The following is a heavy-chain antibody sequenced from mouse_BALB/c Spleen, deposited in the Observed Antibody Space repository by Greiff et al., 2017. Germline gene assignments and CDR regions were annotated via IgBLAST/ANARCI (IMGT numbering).Heavy chain of an antibody. Sequence: QVQLKESGPGLVAPSQSLSITCTVSGFSLTGYGVNWVRQPPGKGLEWLGMIWGDGSTDYNSALKSRLSISKDNSKSQVFLKMNSLQTDDTARYYCASYGNLPPFAYWGQGTLVTVSA. V-gene: IGHV2-6-7*01. D-gene: IGHD2-1*01. CDR2: IWGDGST. CDR3: ASYGNLPPFAY. J-gene: IGHJ3*01. CDR1: GFSLTGYG.